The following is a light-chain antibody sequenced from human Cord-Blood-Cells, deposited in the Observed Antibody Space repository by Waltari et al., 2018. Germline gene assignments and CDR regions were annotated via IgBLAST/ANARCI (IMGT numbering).Light chain of an antibody. V-gene: IGLV1-40*01. Sequence: QSVLTQPPSVSVAPGQRVTISCTGSSSNIGAGYDVHWYQQLPGTAPKLLISGNSNRPSGVPGLFAGSKSGTSASLAIPGLQAEDEADYYCQSYDSSLSGSVVFGGGTKLTVL. CDR3: QSYDSSLSGSVV. J-gene: IGLJ2*01. CDR2: GNS. CDR1: SSNIGAGYD.